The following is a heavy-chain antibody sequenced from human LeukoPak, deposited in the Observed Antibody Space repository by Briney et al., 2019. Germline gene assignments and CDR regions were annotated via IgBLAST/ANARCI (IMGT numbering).Heavy chain of an antibody. V-gene: IGHV4-59*01. D-gene: IGHD3-10*01. J-gene: IGHJ4*02. CDR2: IYYSGST. Sequence: SETLSLTCSVSGGSISGYYWSRIRQPPGKGLEWIGYIYYSGSTNYNPSLKSRVTISVDTSKNQFSLKLSSVTAADTAVYYCAREGLVRGDPYFDYWGQGTLVTVSS. CDR1: GGSISGYY. CDR3: AREGLVRGDPYFDY.